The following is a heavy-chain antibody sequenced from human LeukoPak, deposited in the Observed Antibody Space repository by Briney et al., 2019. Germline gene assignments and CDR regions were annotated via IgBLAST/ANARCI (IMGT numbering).Heavy chain of an antibody. CDR1: GFTFNTYE. J-gene: IGHJ4*02. D-gene: IGHD3-10*01. CDR3: ARDCGVRGADFDY. Sequence: PGGSLRLSCAASGFTFNTYEMTWVRQAPYKGLEWVSYISSSGSTIFYADSVKGRFTISRDNAKNSLYLQMNSLRAEDTAIYYCARDCGVRGADFDYSGQGTLVTVSS. V-gene: IGHV3-48*03. CDR2: ISSSGSTI.